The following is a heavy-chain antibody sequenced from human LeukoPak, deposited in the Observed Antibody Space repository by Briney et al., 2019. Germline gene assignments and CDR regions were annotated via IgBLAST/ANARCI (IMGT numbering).Heavy chain of an antibody. CDR2: INPNSGGT. Sequence: GASVKVSCKASGYTFTGYYMHWVRQAPGQGLEWMGGINPNSGGTNYAQKFQGRVTMTRDTSISTAYMELSRLRSDDTAVYYCARAPQRYYDSSGYYYVYWGQGTLVTVS. J-gene: IGHJ4*02. D-gene: IGHD3-22*01. CDR3: ARAPQRYYDSSGYYYVY. V-gene: IGHV1-2*02. CDR1: GYTFTGYY.